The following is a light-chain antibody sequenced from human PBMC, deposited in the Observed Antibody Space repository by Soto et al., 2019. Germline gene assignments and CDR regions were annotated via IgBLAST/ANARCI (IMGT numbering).Light chain of an antibody. CDR1: QSVSSY. V-gene: IGKV3-11*01. J-gene: IGKJ5*01. CDR2: DAS. CDR3: QQRSKWQIT. Sequence: EIVLTQSPATLSLSPGERATLSCRASQSVSSYLAWYQQKPGQAPRLLIYDASNRATGIPARFSGSGSGTDVTLPISSLEPEDFAVYYCQQRSKWQITFGQGTRLEIK.